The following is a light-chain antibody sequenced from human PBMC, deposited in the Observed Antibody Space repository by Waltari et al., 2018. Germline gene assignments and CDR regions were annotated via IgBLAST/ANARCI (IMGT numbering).Light chain of an antibody. CDR2: AAS. J-gene: IGKJ1*01. CDR3: QKYNSGPRT. V-gene: IGKV1-27*01. CDR1: PGISNY. Sequence: DIQMTQSPSSLSASVGDRVPITCRASPGISNYFAWYQQKPGKVPKLLIFAASTLQSGVPSRFSGSGSGTDFTLTISSLQPEDVATYYCQKYNSGPRTFGQGTKVEIK.